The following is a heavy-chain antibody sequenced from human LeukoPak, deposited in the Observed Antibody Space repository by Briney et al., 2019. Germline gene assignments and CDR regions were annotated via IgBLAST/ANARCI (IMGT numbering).Heavy chain of an antibody. CDR3: AKGIVERQLAGTFDY. Sequence: GGSLRLSCAASGFTFSSYWMSWVRQVPGKGLEWVAVISYDGSNKYYADSVKGRFTISRDNSKNALYLQMNSLRAEDTAVYYCAKGIVERQLAGTFDYWGQGTLVTVSS. D-gene: IGHD1-1*01. CDR1: GFTFSSYW. J-gene: IGHJ4*02. V-gene: IGHV3-30*18. CDR2: ISYDGSNK.